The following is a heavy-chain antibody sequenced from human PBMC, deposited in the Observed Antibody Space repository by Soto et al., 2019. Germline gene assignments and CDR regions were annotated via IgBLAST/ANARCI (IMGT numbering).Heavy chain of an antibody. CDR1: GYTFTSYG. D-gene: IGHD5-12*01. V-gene: IGHV1-18*04. CDR3: ARSIDSGYDWDNWFDP. J-gene: IGHJ5*02. CDR2: ISAYNGNT. Sequence: GASVKVSCKASGYTFTSYGISWVRQAPGRGLEWMGWISAYNGNTNYAQKLQGRVTMTTDTSTSTAYMELRSLRSDDTAVYYCARSIDSGYDWDNWFDPWGQGTLVTVSS.